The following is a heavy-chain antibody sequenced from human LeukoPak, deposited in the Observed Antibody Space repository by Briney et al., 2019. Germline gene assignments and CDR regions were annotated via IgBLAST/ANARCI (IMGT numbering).Heavy chain of an antibody. Sequence: ASVKVSCKASGYTFTGYYMHWVRQAPGQGREWMGWINPNSGGTNYAKKFQGRVTMTRDTSISTAYMELSRLRSDDTAVYYCARDPAYYDSSGPATRFDPWGQGTLVTVSS. CDR1: GYTFTGYY. V-gene: IGHV1-2*02. CDR3: ARDPAYYDSSGPATRFDP. CDR2: INPNSGGT. J-gene: IGHJ5*02. D-gene: IGHD3-22*01.